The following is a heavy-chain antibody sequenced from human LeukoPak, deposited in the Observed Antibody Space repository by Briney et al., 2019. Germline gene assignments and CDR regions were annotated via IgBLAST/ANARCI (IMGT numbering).Heavy chain of an antibody. D-gene: IGHD3-16*02. CDR3: ARSGYVWGNYRLDY. CDR2: IKQDGSEK. Sequence: GGSLRLSCAASGFTFNSYWMNWVRQAPGKGLEWVANIKQDGSEKYYVDSVQGRFTISRDNAKSSLYLQMNSLRAEDTAVYYCARSGYVWGNYRLDYWGQGTLVTVSS. V-gene: IGHV3-7*01. CDR1: GFTFNSYW. J-gene: IGHJ4*02.